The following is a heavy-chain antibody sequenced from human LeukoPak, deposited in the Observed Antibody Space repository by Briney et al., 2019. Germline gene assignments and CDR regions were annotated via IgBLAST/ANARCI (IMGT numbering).Heavy chain of an antibody. V-gene: IGHV1-2*02. CDR2: INPNSGGT. CDR1: GYTSTGYY. Sequence: GASVKVSCKASGYTSTGYYMHWVRQAPGQGLEWMGWINPNSGGTNYAQKFQGRVTMTRDTSISTAYMELSRLRSDDTAVYYCARAYGDAFCGGDCNYYYYYMDVWGKGTTVTVSS. D-gene: IGHD2-21*01. CDR3: ARAYGDAFCGGDCNYYYYYMDV. J-gene: IGHJ6*03.